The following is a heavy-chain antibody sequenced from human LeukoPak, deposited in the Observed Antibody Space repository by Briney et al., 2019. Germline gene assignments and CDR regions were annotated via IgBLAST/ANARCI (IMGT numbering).Heavy chain of an antibody. CDR1: GFTFSSYG. V-gene: IGHV3-30*03. J-gene: IGHJ6*03. CDR2: ISYDGSNK. CDR3: ARDGGGNHFYYYMDV. Sequence: GRSLRLSCAASGFTFSSYGMHWVRQAPGKGLEWVAVISYDGSNKYYADSVKGRFTISRDNSKNTLYLQMNSLRAEDTAVYYCARDGGGNHFYYYMDVWGKGTTVTVSS. D-gene: IGHD4-23*01.